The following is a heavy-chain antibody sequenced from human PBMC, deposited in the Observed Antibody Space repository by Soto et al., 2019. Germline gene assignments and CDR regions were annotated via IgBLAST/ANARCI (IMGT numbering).Heavy chain of an antibody. V-gene: IGHV3-13*01. CDR1: GFTFSSYD. CDR3: ARDRGPYDYFAMDV. CDR2: IGTDGNT. D-gene: IGHD3-9*01. J-gene: IGHJ6*02. Sequence: VHLVESGGGLVQPGGSLRLSCAVSGFTFSSYDMHWVHQRTGKGLEWVSAIGTDGNTYYTASVKGRFTISRENAKNSLYLQMDSLRAEDTAVYYCARDRGPYDYFAMDVWGQGTTVTVSS.